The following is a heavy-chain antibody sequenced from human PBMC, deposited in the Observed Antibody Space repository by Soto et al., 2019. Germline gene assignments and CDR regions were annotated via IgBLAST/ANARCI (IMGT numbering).Heavy chain of an antibody. CDR1: GYTFTGYA. D-gene: IGHD3-10*01. J-gene: IGHJ4*02. V-gene: IGHV1-3*01. Sequence: QVQLVQSGAEVKKPGASVKVSCKASGYTFTGYAMHWVRQAPGQRLEWMGWINAGSGNTKYSQKFQGRVTITRDTSASTAYMELSSLRSEDTAVYYCANGSGSYYRSPSGYWGQGTLVTVSS. CDR2: INAGSGNT. CDR3: ANGSGSYYRSPSGY.